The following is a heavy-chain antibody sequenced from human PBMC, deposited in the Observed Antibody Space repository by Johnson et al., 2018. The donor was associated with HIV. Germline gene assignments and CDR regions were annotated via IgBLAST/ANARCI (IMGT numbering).Heavy chain of an antibody. CDR3: ARELGYCSGGSCHDAFDI. J-gene: IGHJ3*02. V-gene: IGHV3-20*04. D-gene: IGHD2-15*01. Sequence: MQLVESGGGVVRPGGSLRLSCAASRFTFNDYGMNWVRQVPGKGLEWVSGITWNGGSTGYADSVKGRFTISRDNAKNSLYLQMNSLRAEDTALYSCARELGYCSGGSCHDAFDIWGQGTMVIVSS. CDR2: ITWNGGST. CDR1: RFTFNDYG.